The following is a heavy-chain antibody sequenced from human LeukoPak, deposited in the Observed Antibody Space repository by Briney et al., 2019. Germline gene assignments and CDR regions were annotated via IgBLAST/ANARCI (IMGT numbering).Heavy chain of an antibody. CDR3: AREFSGSNYGFPFDY. V-gene: IGHV3-48*01. Sequence: GGSLRLSCAASGFTFSSYSMNWVRQAPGKGLEWISYISSSSSTIYYADSVKGRFTISRDNAKNSLYLQMNSLRAEDTAVYYCAREFSGSNYGFPFDYWGQGTLVTVSS. D-gene: IGHD1-26*01. CDR2: ISSSSSTI. CDR1: GFTFSSYS. J-gene: IGHJ4*02.